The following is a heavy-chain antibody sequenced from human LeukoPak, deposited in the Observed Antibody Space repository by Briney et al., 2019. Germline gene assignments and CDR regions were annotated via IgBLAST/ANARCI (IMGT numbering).Heavy chain of an antibody. V-gene: IGHV3-53*01. Sequence: GGSLRLSCEASGFTDSSDFMGWVRQAPGKGLEWVSIIHRGGTTYYPDSVKGRFTTSRDSFKNTLNLQMNSLRAEDTAVYYCARGRGSDWGQGTLVTVSS. CDR1: GFTDSSDF. CDR2: IHRGGTT. D-gene: IGHD2-15*01. CDR3: ARGRGSD. J-gene: IGHJ4*02.